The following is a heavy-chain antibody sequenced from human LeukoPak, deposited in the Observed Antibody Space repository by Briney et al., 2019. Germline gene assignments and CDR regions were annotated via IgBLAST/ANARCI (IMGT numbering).Heavy chain of an antibody. J-gene: IGHJ4*02. CDR2: IKEDGSEK. V-gene: IGHV3-7*01. CDR3: AREGCTGTSCYVPV. Sequence: PGGSLRLSCAASGFTFSRYWMSWVRQAPGKGLQWVANIKEDGSEKYYVDSVKGRFTVSRDNAKNSLYLQMNSLRAEDTAVYYCAREGCTGTSCYVPVGGQGTLVTVSS. D-gene: IGHD2-2*01. CDR1: GFTFSRYW.